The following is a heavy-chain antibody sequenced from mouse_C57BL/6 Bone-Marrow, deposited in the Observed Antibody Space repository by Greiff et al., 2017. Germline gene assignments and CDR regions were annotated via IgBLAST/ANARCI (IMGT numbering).Heavy chain of an antibody. CDR2: ISNLAYSI. V-gene: IGHV5-15*01. CDR1: GFTFSDYG. Sequence: DVQLVESGGGLVQPGGSLKLSCAASGFTFSDYGMAWVRQAPRKGPEWVAFISNLAYSIYYADTVTGRFTISRENAKNTLYLEMSSLRSEDTAMYYCARPHYAMDYWGQGTSVTVSS. J-gene: IGHJ4*01. CDR3: ARPHYAMDY.